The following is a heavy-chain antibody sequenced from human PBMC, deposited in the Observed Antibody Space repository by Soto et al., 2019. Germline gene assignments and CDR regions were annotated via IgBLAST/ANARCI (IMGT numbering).Heavy chain of an antibody. CDR2: INPNSGGT. V-gene: IGHV1-2*04. D-gene: IGHD5-12*01. J-gene: IGHJ4*02. CDR1: GYTFTGYY. CDR3: ARDINSGYGKEYYFDY. Sequence: ASVKVSCKASGYTFTGYYMHWVRQAPGQGLEWMGWINPNSGGTNYAQKFQGWVTMTRDTSISTAYMELSRLRSDDTALFYCARDINSGYGKEYYFDYWGQGTLVTVSS.